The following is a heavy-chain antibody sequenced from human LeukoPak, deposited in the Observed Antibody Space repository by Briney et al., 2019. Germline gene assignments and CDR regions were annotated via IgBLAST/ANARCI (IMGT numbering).Heavy chain of an antibody. V-gene: IGHV3-74*01. CDR2: ISSDGSTT. D-gene: IGHD4-23*01. Sequence: GGSLRLSCAASGFTFSSYWMHWVRQAPGKGLVWVSRISSDGSTTTYADSVKGRFTISRDNAKNTLYLQMNSLRAEDTAVYYCARVSGGNQYDYWGQGTLAIVSS. CDR3: ARVSGGNQYDY. J-gene: IGHJ4*02. CDR1: GFTFSSYW.